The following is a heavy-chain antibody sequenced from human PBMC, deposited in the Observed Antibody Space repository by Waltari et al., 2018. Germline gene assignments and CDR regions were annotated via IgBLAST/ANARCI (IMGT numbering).Heavy chain of an antibody. CDR1: EFPFRDSW. Sequence: EVQLLESGGGLVKPGGSLRLSCAASEFPFRDSWMHWVRQAPGKGLVWISLIKTDGSSKIYADSVKGRFTISRDNANNTLYLQMNSLREEDTAIYYCASNGSGSYYNLWGQGTLVTVSS. D-gene: IGHD3-10*01. V-gene: IGHV3-74*01. CDR3: ASNGSGSYYNL. J-gene: IGHJ4*02. CDR2: IKTDGSSK.